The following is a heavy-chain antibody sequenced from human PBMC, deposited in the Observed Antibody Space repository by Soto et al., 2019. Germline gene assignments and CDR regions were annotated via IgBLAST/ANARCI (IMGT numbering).Heavy chain of an antibody. CDR3: ARVLATKPPQKIYGNYFGIGSSRKYYSGMDV. CDR1: GYTFTSYG. Sequence: ASLKVSCKASGYTFTSYGISWVRQAPGQGLEWMGWISAYNGNTNYAQKLQGRVTMTTDTSTSTAYMELRSLRSDDTAVYYCARVLATKPPQKIYGNYFGIGSSRKYYSGMDVWGQGTTVSVSS. J-gene: IGHJ6*02. D-gene: IGHD4-17*01. CDR2: ISAYNGNT. V-gene: IGHV1-18*01.